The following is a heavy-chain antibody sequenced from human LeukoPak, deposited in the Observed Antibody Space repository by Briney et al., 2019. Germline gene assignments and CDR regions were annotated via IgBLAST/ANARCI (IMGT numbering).Heavy chain of an antibody. V-gene: IGHV3-30-3*01. J-gene: IGHJ3*02. CDR2: ISYDGSNK. Sequence: PGGSLRLSCAASGFTFSSYAMHWVRQAPGKGLEWVAVISYDGSNKYYADSVKGRFTISRDNSKNTLSLQMNSLRAEDTAVYYCARGPPPMAFDIWGQGTMVTVSS. CDR3: ARGPPPMAFDI. CDR1: GFTFSSYA.